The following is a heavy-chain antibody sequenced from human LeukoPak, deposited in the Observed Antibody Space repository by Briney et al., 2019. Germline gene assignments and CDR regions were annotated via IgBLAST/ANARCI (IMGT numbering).Heavy chain of an antibody. CDR2: ISGSGGST. CDR1: GFTFSSYA. V-gene: IGHV3-23*01. J-gene: IGHJ6*02. Sequence: GGSLRLSCAASGFTFSSYAMSWVRQAPGKGLEWVSAISGSGGSTYYADSVKGRFTISRDNSKNTLYLQMNSLRAEDTAVYYCAKDGTYDSSGYYYNAFRSYYYGMDVWGQGTTVTVSS. CDR3: AKDGTYDSSGYYYNAFRSYYYGMDV. D-gene: IGHD3-22*01.